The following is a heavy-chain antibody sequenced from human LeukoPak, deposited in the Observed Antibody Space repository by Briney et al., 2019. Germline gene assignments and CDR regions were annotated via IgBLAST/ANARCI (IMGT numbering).Heavy chain of an antibody. CDR2: ISSSGSTI. D-gene: IGHD3-22*01. Sequence: GGSLRLSCAASGFTFSSYSMNWVRQAPGKGLEWVSYISSSGSTIYYADSVKGRFTISRDNAKNSLYLQMNSLRAEDTAVYYCAREDGDGYDSSGSFDYWGQGTLVTVSS. J-gene: IGHJ4*02. CDR1: GFTFSSYS. V-gene: IGHV3-48*04. CDR3: AREDGDGYDSSGSFDY.